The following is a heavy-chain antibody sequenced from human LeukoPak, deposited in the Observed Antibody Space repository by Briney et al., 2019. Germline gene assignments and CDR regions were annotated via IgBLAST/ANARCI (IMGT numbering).Heavy chain of an antibody. V-gene: IGHV3-53*01. D-gene: IGHD5-24*01. J-gene: IGHJ4*02. CDR1: GFTVSSNY. CDR3: ARGDGYNFFDY. CDR2: IYSDGST. Sequence: PGGSLRLSCAASGFTVSSNYMSWVRQAPGKGLEWVSVIYSDGSTYYADSVKGRFTISRDNSKNTLYLQMKSMRAEDTAVYYCARGDGYNFFDYWGQGTLVTVSS.